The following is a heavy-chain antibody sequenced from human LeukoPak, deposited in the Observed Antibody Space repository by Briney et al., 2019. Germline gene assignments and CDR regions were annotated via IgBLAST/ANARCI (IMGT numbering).Heavy chain of an antibody. J-gene: IGHJ2*01. CDR1: GGSLSGYY. CDR2: INHRGGT. Sequence: SETLSLTCAVYGGSLSGYYWSWIRQPPGKGLEWIGEINHRGGTNYSPSLTSRVTISVDTSKNQFSLKLTSVTAADTAVYYCARRRYCGSTTCYLYWYFDLWGRGTPVTVSS. D-gene: IGHD2-2*01. CDR3: ARRRYCGSTTCYLYWYFDL. V-gene: IGHV4-34*01.